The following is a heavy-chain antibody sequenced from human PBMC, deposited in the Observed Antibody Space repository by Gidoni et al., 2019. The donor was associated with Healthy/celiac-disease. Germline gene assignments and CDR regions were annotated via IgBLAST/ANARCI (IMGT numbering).Heavy chain of an antibody. Sequence: EVQLVESGGGLVKPGGSLRLYCAASGFTCSNAWMSWVRQAPGKGLELVGRIKSKTDGGTTDYAAPVKGRFTISRDDSKNTLYLQMNSLKTEDTAVYYCTTASAQGGDYWGQGTLVTVSS. D-gene: IGHD3-10*01. V-gene: IGHV3-15*01. CDR3: TTASAQGGDY. CDR2: IKSKTDGGTT. J-gene: IGHJ4*02. CDR1: GFTCSNAW.